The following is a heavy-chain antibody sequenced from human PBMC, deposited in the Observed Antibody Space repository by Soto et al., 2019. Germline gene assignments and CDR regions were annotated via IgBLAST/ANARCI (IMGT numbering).Heavy chain of an antibody. V-gene: IGHV3-15*07. Sequence: WGSLRLSCAASGFTFSNAWMNWVRQAPGKGLEWVGRIKSKTDGGTTDYAAPVKGRFTISRHDSKNTLYLQMNSLKTEDTAVYYCTTSDFWSGYYPWGQGTLVTVSS. CDR3: TTSDFWSGYYP. CDR1: GFTFSNAW. CDR2: IKSKTDGGTT. D-gene: IGHD3-3*01. J-gene: IGHJ5*02.